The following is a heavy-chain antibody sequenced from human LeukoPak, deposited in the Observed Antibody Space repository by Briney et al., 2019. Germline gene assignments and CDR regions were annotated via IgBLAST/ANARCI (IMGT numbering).Heavy chain of an antibody. CDR2: IRPNSGGT. V-gene: IGHV1-2*02. CDR1: GYTFGAYY. J-gene: IGHJ3*02. Sequence: GASVKVSCKASGYTFGAYYMYWVRQAPGQGLEWMGWIRPNSGGTNYTQKFQGRVTMTRDTSISTAYMELSRLRSDDTAVYYCARDMSLLTYYDILTGYEGKGADAFDIWGQGTMVTVSS. CDR3: ARDMSLLTYYDILTGYEGKGADAFDI. D-gene: IGHD3-9*01.